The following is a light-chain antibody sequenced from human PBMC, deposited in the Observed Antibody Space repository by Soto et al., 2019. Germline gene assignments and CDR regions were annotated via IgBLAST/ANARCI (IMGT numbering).Light chain of an antibody. Sequence: EIVLTQSPGTLSLSPGERATLSCRASQSVSSNYLAWYQHKPGQAPRLLIYGVSSRATGIPDRFSGSGSGTDYTLTISRLGAEDFAVYYCQQYAGSPGFTFGQGTKLEI. V-gene: IGKV3-20*01. CDR2: GVS. J-gene: IGKJ2*01. CDR3: QQYAGSPGFT. CDR1: QSVSSNY.